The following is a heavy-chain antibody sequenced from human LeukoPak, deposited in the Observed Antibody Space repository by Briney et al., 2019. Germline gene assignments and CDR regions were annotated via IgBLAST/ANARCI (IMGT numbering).Heavy chain of an antibody. V-gene: IGHV4-38-2*02. J-gene: IGHJ4*02. CDR3: ARVSGYDWESFYDY. Sequence: PSETLSLTCTVSGYSISSGSYWGWIRQPPGKGLEWIGYVYYSGSTNYNPSLKSRVTISVDTSKNQFSLKLRSVTAADTAVYYCARVSGYDWESFYDYWGQGTLVTVSS. CDR1: GYSISSGSY. D-gene: IGHD5-12*01. CDR2: VYYSGST.